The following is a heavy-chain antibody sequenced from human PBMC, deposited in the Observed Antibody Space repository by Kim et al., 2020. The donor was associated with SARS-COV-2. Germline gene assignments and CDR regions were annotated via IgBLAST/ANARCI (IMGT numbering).Heavy chain of an antibody. V-gene: IGHV1-46*01. Sequence: ASVKVSCKASGYTFTSYYMHWVRQAPGQGLEWMGIINPSGGSTSYAQKFQGRVTMTRDTSTSTVYMELSSLRSEDTAVYYCARAGEQLVLYYGMDVWGQGTTVTVSS. CDR2: INPSGGST. CDR3: ARAGEQLVLYYGMDV. J-gene: IGHJ6*02. D-gene: IGHD6-13*01. CDR1: GYTFTSYY.